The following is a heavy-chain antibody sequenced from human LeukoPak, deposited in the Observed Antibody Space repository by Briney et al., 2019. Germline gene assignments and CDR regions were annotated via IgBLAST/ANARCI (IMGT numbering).Heavy chain of an antibody. CDR3: VRNYYYYMDV. CDR1: GGSISSGGCY. Sequence: PSETLSLTCTVSGGSISSGGCYWSWIRQPPGKGLEWIGYIYHSGSTYYNPSLKSRVTISVDRSKNQFSLKLSSVTAADTAVYYCVRNYYYYMDVWGKGTTVTASS. J-gene: IGHJ6*03. CDR2: IYHSGST. V-gene: IGHV4-30-2*01.